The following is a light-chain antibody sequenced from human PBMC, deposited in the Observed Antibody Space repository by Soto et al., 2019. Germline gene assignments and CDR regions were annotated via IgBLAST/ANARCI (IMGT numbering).Light chain of an antibody. CDR3: QQYASAPWP. CDR1: QSVASNY. V-gene: IGKV3-20*01. Sequence: EIVLTQSPGTLPLSPGERDTLSCRASQSVASNYLAWYQQNPGQGPRLLIYAASGRATGIPDRFSGSGSGTECPLTLSRLEPDEFAIYYFQQYASAPWPFGQGTKVEIQ. J-gene: IGKJ1*01. CDR2: AAS.